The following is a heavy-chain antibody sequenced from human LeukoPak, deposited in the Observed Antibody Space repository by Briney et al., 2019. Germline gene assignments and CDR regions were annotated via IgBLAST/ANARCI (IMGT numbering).Heavy chain of an antibody. J-gene: IGHJ4*02. V-gene: IGHV3-30*02. CDR2: IRYDGSNK. CDR1: GFTFSSYG. CDR3: AKGGYSSGWFDY. D-gene: IGHD6-19*01. Sequence: PGGSLRLSCAASGFTFSSYGMHRVRQAPGKGLEWVAFIRYDGSNKYYADSVKGRFTITRDNSKNTLYLQMNSLRAEDTAVYYCAKGGYSSGWFDYWGQGTLVTVSS.